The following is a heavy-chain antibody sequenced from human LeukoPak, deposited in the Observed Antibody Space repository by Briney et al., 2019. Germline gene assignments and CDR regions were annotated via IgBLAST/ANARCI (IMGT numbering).Heavy chain of an antibody. J-gene: IGHJ4*02. Sequence: GGSLRLSCAASGCTFSSYAMSWVRRAPGKGLEWVSAISGSGGSTYYADSVKGRFTISRDNSRDTLYLQMNSLRAEDTAVYYCAKLGCSSTSCYGDYWGQGTLVTVSS. CDR3: AKLGCSSTSCYGDY. CDR1: GCTFSSYA. V-gene: IGHV3-23*01. CDR2: ISGSGGST. D-gene: IGHD2-2*01.